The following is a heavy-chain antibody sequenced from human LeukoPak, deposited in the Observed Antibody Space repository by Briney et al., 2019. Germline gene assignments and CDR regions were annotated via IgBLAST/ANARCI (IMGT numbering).Heavy chain of an antibody. Sequence: GGSLRLSCAASRFTVSSNYMNWVRQAPGKGLEWVSYISSSGNSIYYADSVKGRFTISRDDAKNSLYLQMNSLRAEDTAIYYCARGATYYDFWSGYYYFDYWGQGTLVTVSS. V-gene: IGHV3-48*03. CDR2: ISSSGNSI. CDR1: RFTVSSNY. D-gene: IGHD3-3*01. CDR3: ARGATYYDFWSGYYYFDY. J-gene: IGHJ4*02.